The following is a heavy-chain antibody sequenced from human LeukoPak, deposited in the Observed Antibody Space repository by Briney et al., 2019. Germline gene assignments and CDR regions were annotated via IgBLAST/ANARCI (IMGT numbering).Heavy chain of an antibody. V-gene: IGHV4-59*01. Sequence: TSETLSLTCTVSGGSISSYYWSWIRQPPGKGLEWIGYIYYSGSTNYNPSLKSRVTISVDTSKNQFSLKLSSVTAADTAVYYCARDYYDSSGYYYFDYWGQGTLVTVSS. CDR1: GGSISSYY. CDR2: IYYSGST. CDR3: ARDYYDSSGYYYFDY. J-gene: IGHJ4*02. D-gene: IGHD3-22*01.